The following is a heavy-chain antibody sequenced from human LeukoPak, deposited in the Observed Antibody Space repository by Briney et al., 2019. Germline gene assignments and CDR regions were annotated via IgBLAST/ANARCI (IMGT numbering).Heavy chain of an antibody. J-gene: IGHJ4*02. D-gene: IGHD6-13*01. V-gene: IGHV1-8*01. CDR3: ARLVPAAAATADSDY. CDR1: GCTFTSYD. Sequence: ASVKVSCKASGCTFTSYDINWVRQATGQGLEWMGWMNPNSGNTGYAQKFQGRVTMTRNTSISTAYMELSSLRSEDTAVYYCARLVPAAAATADSDYWGQGTLVTVSS. CDR2: MNPNSGNT.